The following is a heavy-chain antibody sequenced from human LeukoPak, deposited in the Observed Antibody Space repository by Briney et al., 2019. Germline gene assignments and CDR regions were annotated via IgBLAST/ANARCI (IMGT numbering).Heavy chain of an antibody. V-gene: IGHV4-59*01. CDR2: IYYSGRT. Sequence: SETLSLTCTVSGGSISSYYWSWIRQPPGKGLEWIGYIYYSGRTNYNPSLKSRVTISVDTSKNQFSLKLSSVTAADTAVYYCARVGFRYSCYDPFDYWGQGTLVTVSS. CDR3: ARVGFRYSCYDPFDY. D-gene: IGHD5-12*01. J-gene: IGHJ4*02. CDR1: GGSISSYY.